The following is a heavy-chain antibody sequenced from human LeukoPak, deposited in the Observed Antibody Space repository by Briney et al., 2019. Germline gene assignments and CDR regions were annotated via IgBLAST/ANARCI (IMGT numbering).Heavy chain of an antibody. CDR1: GFTVSSNY. J-gene: IGHJ4*02. CDR3: ARDTLPTYCSGGSCYSSPPGY. CDR2: IYSGGST. Sequence: PGGSLRLSCAASGFTVSSNYMSWVRQAPGKGLEWVSVIYSGGSTYYADSVKGRFTISRDNSKNTLYLQMNSLRAEDTAVYYCARDTLPTYCSGGSCYSSPPGYWGQGTLVTVSS. V-gene: IGHV3-66*02. D-gene: IGHD2-15*01.